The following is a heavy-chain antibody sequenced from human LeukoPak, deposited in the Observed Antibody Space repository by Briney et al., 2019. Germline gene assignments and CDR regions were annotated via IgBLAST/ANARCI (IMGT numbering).Heavy chain of an antibody. CDR3: ARALRNGYNTGFDP. J-gene: IGHJ5*02. CDR1: GGSISSYY. CDR2: IYYSGST. Sequence: SETLSLICTVSGGSISSYYWNWIRQPPGKGLEWIGYIYYSGSTNYNLSLKSRVTISVDTSKTQFSLKLSSVTAADTAVYYCARALRNGYNTGFDPWGQGTLVTVSS. V-gene: IGHV4-59*13. D-gene: IGHD5-24*01.